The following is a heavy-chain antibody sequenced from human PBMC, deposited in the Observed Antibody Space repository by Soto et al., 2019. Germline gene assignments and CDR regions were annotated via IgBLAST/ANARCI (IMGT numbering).Heavy chain of an antibody. CDR1: GFTFSSYG. CDR2: ISYDGSNK. V-gene: IGHV3-30*03. J-gene: IGHJ4*02. D-gene: IGHD2-21*02. CDR3: FIVVVTATTFDY. Sequence: GASLRLSCAASGFTFSSYGMHWVRQAPGKGLEWVAVISYDGSNKYYADSVKGRFTISRDNSKNTLYLQMNSLRAEDTAVYYCFIVVVTATTFDYWGQGTLVTVSS.